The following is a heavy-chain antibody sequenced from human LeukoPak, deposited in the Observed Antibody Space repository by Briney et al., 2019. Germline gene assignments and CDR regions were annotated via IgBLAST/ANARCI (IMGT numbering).Heavy chain of an antibody. V-gene: IGHV3-23*01. CDR2: ISGSGGST. Sequence: GGSLRLSCAASGFTFTSYAMSWVRQAPGKGLEWVSTISGSGGSTYYADSVKGRFTIPRDNSKNTLYLQMSSLTAEDTAIYYCAKNRDGYNFRLDFWGQGTLVTVSS. CDR3: AKNRDGYNFRLDF. CDR1: GFTFTSYA. D-gene: IGHD5-24*01. J-gene: IGHJ4*02.